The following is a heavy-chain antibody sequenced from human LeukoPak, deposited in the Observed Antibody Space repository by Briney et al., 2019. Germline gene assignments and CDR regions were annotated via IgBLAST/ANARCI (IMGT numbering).Heavy chain of an antibody. CDR3: TRSVRNGHIDY. V-gene: IGHV1-8*01. CDR2: MNPKSGYT. J-gene: IGHJ4*02. D-gene: IGHD2-21*01. CDR1: GYTFTSYD. Sequence: ASVKVSCKASGYTFTSYDINWVRQATGQGLEYLGWMNPKSGYTGYAQKFQGRVTMTRSTSLSTAYMELSSLTFEDTAVYYCTRSVRNGHIDYWGQGTLVTVSP.